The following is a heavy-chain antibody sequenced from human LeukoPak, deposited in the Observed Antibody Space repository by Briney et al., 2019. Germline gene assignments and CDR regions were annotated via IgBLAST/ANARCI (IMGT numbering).Heavy chain of an antibody. D-gene: IGHD6-19*01. Sequence: GGSLRLSCAASGFTFNTYSMNWVRQAPGKGLEWISHISSSSTTIYYADSVKGRFTISRDNAKNSLYLQMNSLRAEDTAVYYCARGTPSSSGWLYYGMDVWGQGTTVTVSS. CDR2: ISSSSTTI. J-gene: IGHJ6*02. CDR3: ARGTPSSSGWLYYGMDV. V-gene: IGHV3-48*04. CDR1: GFTFNTYS.